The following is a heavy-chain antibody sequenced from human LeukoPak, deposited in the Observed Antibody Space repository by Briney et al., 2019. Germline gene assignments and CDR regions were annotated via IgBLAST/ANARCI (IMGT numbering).Heavy chain of an antibody. J-gene: IGHJ6*02. V-gene: IGHV4-30-2*01. CDR2: IYHSGST. CDR1: GGSISSGGYS. D-gene: IGHD3-10*01. Sequence: SQTLSLTCAVSGGSISSGGYSWSWIRQPPGKGLEWIGYIYHSGSTCYNPSLKSRVTISVDRSKNQFSLKLSSVTAADTAVYYCVRDTFYYDSGSFVDGLDVWGQGTTVTVSS. CDR3: VRDTFYYDSGSFVDGLDV.